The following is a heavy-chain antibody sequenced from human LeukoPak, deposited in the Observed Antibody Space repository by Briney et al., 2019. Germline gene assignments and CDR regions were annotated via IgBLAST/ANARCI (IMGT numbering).Heavy chain of an antibody. Sequence: SETLSLTCAVYGGSFSGYYWSWIRQPPGKGLEWIGEINHSGSTNYNPSLKSRVTISVDTSKNQFSLKLSSVTAADTAMYYCARGGDSLYYFDYWGQGTLVTVSS. CDR2: INHSGST. V-gene: IGHV4-34*01. D-gene: IGHD2-21*01. J-gene: IGHJ4*02. CDR1: GGSFSGYY. CDR3: ARGGDSLYYFDY.